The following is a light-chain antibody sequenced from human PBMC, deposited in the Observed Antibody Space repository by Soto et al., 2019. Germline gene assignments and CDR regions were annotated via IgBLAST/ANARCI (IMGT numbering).Light chain of an antibody. CDR2: EVT. CDR3: SSYTRTKTLL. Sequence: QSALTQPASVSGSPGQSITISCTGTSSDVGGYNYVSWYQQHSGKAPKLTIYEVTNRPSGVSNRFSGSKSGNTASLTISGLQAEDEAEYYCSSYTRTKTLLFGGGTKVTVL. J-gene: IGLJ2*01. V-gene: IGLV2-14*01. CDR1: SSDVGGYNY.